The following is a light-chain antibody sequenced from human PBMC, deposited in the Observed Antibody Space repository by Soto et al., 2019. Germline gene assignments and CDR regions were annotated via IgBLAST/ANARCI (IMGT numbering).Light chain of an antibody. CDR3: QQYGSSPPIT. Sequence: EIVMTQSPATLSVSPGERATLSCRASQSVSSYLAWYQQKPGQAPRLLIYGASSRATGIPDRFSGSGSGTDFTLTISRLEPEDFAVYYCQQYGSSPPITFGPGTKVDIK. CDR2: GAS. V-gene: IGKV3-20*01. J-gene: IGKJ3*01. CDR1: QSVSSY.